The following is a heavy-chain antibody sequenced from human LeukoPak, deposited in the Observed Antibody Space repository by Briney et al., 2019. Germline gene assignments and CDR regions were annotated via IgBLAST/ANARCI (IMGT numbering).Heavy chain of an antibody. D-gene: IGHD4-17*01. Sequence: GGSLRLSCAASGFTFSSYAMSWVRRAPGKGLEWVGRIGSKASGGTIVYAAPVQGRFTISRDDSKNTLSLQINSLKTEDTAVYYCTTDPAGVTTVTSPNYYFDYWGQGTLVTVSS. CDR1: GFTFSSYA. CDR2: IGSKASGGTI. J-gene: IGHJ4*02. CDR3: TTDPAGVTTVTSPNYYFDY. V-gene: IGHV3-15*04.